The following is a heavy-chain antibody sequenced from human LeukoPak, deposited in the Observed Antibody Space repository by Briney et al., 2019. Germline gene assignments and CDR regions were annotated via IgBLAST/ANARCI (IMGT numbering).Heavy chain of an antibody. CDR1: GYTFTGYY. CDR3: ARNYLGLSY. J-gene: IGHJ4*02. Sequence: ASVKVSCKASGYTFTGYYMHWVRQAPGQGLEWMGWINPNSGYTGSAQKFQGRVTMTSDTSISTAYMELSSLTSEDTAVYYCARNYLGLSYWGQGSLVTVSS. V-gene: IGHV1-8*02. D-gene: IGHD7-27*01. CDR2: INPNSGYT.